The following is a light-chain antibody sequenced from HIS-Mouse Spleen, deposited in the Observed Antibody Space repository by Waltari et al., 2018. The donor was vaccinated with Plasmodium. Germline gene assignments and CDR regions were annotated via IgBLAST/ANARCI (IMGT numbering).Light chain of an antibody. CDR2: KDS. CDR3: QSADSSGTYQV. Sequence: SYELTQPPSVSVSPGQTARITCPGDALPKQYAYWYQQKPGQAPVLGIYKDSERPSGIPERFSGSSSGTTVTLTISGVQAEDEADYYCQSADSSGTYQVFGGGTKLTVL. V-gene: IGLV3-25*03. CDR1: ALPKQY. J-gene: IGLJ2*01.